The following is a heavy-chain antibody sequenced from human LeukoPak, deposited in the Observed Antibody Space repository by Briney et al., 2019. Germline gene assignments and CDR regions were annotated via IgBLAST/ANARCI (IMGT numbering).Heavy chain of an antibody. CDR1: GGSISSSNYY. Sequence: SETPSLTCTVSGGSISSSNYYWGWIRQPPGKGLEWIASIYYSGSTYYNPSLKSRVTISVDTSKNQFSLKLSSVTAADTAVYFCARRGIVATISYFDYWGQGTLVTVSS. J-gene: IGHJ4*02. V-gene: IGHV4-39*01. D-gene: IGHD5-12*01. CDR2: IYYSGST. CDR3: ARRGIVATISYFDY.